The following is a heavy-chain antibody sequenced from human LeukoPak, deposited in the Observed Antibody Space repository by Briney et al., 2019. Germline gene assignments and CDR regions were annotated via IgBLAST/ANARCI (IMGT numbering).Heavy chain of an antibody. CDR3: TITMVRGVITDPDY. V-gene: IGHV1-24*01. D-gene: IGHD3-10*01. J-gene: IGHJ4*02. Sequence: ASVKVSCKVSGYTLTELSMHWVRQAPGKGLEWMGGFDPEDGETIYAQKFQGRVTMAEDTSTDTAYMELSSLRSEDTAVYYCTITMVRGVITDPDYWGQGTLVTVSP. CDR2: FDPEDGET. CDR1: GYTLTELS.